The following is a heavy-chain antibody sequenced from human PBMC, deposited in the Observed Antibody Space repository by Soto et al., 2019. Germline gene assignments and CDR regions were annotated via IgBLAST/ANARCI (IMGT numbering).Heavy chain of an antibody. D-gene: IGHD3-3*01. CDR1: GFSLTPSGVG. CDR3: AHRVLRTVFGLVTTTAIYFDF. J-gene: IGHJ4*02. Sequence: QITLNESGPTVVRPTETLTLTCRFSGFSLTPSGVGVGWIRQSPGKAPEWLALIYWDDDKRYSASLKSRLTITKDPSKNQVVLTVSDLDPTDTATYYCAHRVLRTVFGLVTTTAIYFDFWGQGTPVAVSS. V-gene: IGHV2-5*02. CDR2: IYWDDDK.